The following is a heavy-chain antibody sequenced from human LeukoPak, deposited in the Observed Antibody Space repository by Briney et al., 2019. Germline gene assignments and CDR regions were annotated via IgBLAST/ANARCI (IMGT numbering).Heavy chain of an antibody. D-gene: IGHD6-6*01. V-gene: IGHV4-39*01. CDR1: GGSISSSSYY. J-gene: IGHJ1*01. CDR2: IYYSGST. Sequence: SETLSLTCPVSGGSISSSSYYWGWIRQPPGKGLEWIGSIYYSGSTYYNPSLKSRVTISVDTSKNQFSLKLSSVTAADTAVYYCARGGLSIAARPGDFQHWGQGTLVTVSS. CDR3: ARGGLSIAARPGDFQH.